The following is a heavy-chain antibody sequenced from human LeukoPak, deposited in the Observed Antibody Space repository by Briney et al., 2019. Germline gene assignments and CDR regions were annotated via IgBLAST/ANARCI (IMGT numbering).Heavy chain of an antibody. CDR1: GFPFSNYA. V-gene: IGHV3-23*01. CDR3: AKLYGYYDSTGYHYYFDY. CDR2: ISGSGGST. J-gene: IGHJ4*02. D-gene: IGHD3-22*01. Sequence: GSLRLSCAASGFPFSNYAMSWVRPAPGKGREWVSAISGSGGSTFYADSVKGRFTISRDNSKNTLYLQMSSLGAEDTAVYYCAKLYGYYDSTGYHYYFDYWGQGTLVTVSS.